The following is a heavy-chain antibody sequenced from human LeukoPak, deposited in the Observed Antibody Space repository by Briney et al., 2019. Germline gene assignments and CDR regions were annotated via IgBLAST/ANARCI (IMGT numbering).Heavy chain of an antibody. V-gene: IGHV3-30*04. CDR1: GFTLSSYA. CDR2: ISYDGSNK. Sequence: GRSLRLSCAASGFTLSSYAMHWVRQAPGKGLEWVAVISYDGSNKYYADSVKGRFTISRDNSKNTLYLQMNSLRAEDTAVYYCARDTRAGYFDYWGQGTLVTVSS. CDR3: ARDTRAGYFDY. J-gene: IGHJ4*02.